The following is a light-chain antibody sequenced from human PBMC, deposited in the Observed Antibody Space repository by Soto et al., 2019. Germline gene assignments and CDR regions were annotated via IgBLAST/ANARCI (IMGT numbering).Light chain of an antibody. CDR3: SSYAGSRYV. CDR1: SSDVGAHNF. J-gene: IGLJ1*01. V-gene: IGLV2-14*01. CDR2: EVS. Sequence: QSALTQPASVSGSPGQAITISCSGSSSDVGAHNFVSWYQHHPGKAPKLMIYEVSNRPSGVSNRFSGSKSGNTASLTISGLKAEDEADYYCSSYAGSRYVFGTGTKVTVL.